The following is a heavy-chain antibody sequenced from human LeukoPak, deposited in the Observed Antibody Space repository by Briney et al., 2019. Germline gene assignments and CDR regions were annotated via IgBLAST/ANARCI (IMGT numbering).Heavy chain of an antibody. Sequence: SETLSLTCTVSGGSISSYYWSWIRQPPGKGLEWIGYIYYSGSTNYNPSLKSRVTISVDTSKNQFSLKLSSVTAADTAVYYCAAVNAYGPGSYYRFDCWGQGTLVTVSS. CDR1: GGSISSYY. D-gene: IGHD3-10*01. V-gene: IGHV4-59*01. CDR3: AAVNAYGPGSYYRFDC. J-gene: IGHJ4*02. CDR2: IYYSGST.